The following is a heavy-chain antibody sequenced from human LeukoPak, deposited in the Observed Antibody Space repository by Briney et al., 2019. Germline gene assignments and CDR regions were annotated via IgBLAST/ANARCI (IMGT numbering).Heavy chain of an antibody. Sequence: GASVKVSCKASGNTFTNYGISWVRQAPGQGLEWMGWISTNSDIRTYAQTLQGRFTMTTDTATTTAYMELNNLTFDDTAVYYCARDWDAMNNCFDPWGQGTPVTVSS. J-gene: IGHJ5*02. V-gene: IGHV1-18*01. CDR1: GNTFTNYG. CDR2: ISTNSDIR. CDR3: ARDWDAMNNCFDP. D-gene: IGHD1-26*01.